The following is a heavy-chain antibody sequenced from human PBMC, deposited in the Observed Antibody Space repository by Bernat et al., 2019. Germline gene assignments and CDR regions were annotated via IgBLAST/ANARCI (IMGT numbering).Heavy chain of an antibody. CDR1: GYTFTSYG. V-gene: IGHV1-18*01. D-gene: IGHD3-3*01. CDR3: ARVNVLRFLEWSQNWFDP. J-gene: IGHJ5*02. Sequence: QVQLVQSGAEVKKPGASVKVSCKASGYTFTSYGISWVRQAPGQGLEWMGWISAYNGNTNYAQKLQGRVTMTTDTSTSTAYMELRSLRSDDTAVYYCARVNVLRFLEWSQNWFDPWGQGTLVTVSS. CDR2: ISAYNGNT.